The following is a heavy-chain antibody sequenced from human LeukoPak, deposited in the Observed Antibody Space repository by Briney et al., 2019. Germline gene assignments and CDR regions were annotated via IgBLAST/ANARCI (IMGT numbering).Heavy chain of an antibody. CDR2: TSYSEGT. J-gene: IGHJ4*02. V-gene: IGHV4-31*03. CDR3: ATANWESFYFDS. Sequence: SETLSLTCTVSGGSVSRGGYYWNWIRQHPGKGLEWIGFTSYSEGTYYNPSHMSRITITEDRTQNQFSLKMRDVTAADTAVYFCATANWESFYFDSWGQGALVAVSS. D-gene: IGHD1-26*01. CDR1: GGSVSRGGYY.